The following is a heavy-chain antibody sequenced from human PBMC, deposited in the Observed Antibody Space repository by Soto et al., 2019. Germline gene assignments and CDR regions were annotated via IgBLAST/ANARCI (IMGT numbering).Heavy chain of an antibody. Sequence: RASVKVSCKASGYTFTSYAMHWVRQAPGQRLEWMGWINAGNGNTKYSQKFQGRVTITRDTSASTAYMELSSLRSEDTAVYYCARGPYCTNGVCYWLLDYWGQGTLVTVSS. J-gene: IGHJ4*02. CDR2: INAGNGNT. CDR1: GYTFTSYA. D-gene: IGHD2-8*01. CDR3: ARGPYCTNGVCYWLLDY. V-gene: IGHV1-3*01.